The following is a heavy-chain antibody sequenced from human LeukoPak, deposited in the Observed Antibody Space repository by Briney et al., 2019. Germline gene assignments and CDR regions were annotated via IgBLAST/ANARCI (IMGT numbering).Heavy chain of an antibody. CDR1: GFTFSNAW. CDR3: TTEGYDYVWGSYRSGFDY. V-gene: IGHV3-15*01. J-gene: IGHJ4*02. Sequence: GESLKISCAASGFTFSNAWMSWVRQAPGKGLEWVGRIKSKTDGGTTDYAAPVKGRFTISRDDSKNTLYLQMNSLKTEDTAVYYCTTEGYDYVWGSYRSGFDYWGQGTLVTVSS. D-gene: IGHD3-16*02. CDR2: IKSKTDGGTT.